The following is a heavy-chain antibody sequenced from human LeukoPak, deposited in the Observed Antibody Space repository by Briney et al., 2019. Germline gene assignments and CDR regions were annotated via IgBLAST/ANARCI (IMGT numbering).Heavy chain of an antibody. D-gene: IGHD3-22*01. Sequence: SETLSLTCTVSGGSISSYYWSWIRQSPGEGLECIGYIHYTGSTNYNPSLKSRVTISVETSKNQFSLKLSSVTAADTAVYYCGRDYYDSSGYPLQDVFDIWGQGTMVTVSS. J-gene: IGHJ3*02. CDR3: GRDYYDSSGYPLQDVFDI. CDR2: IHYTGST. CDR1: GGSISSYY. V-gene: IGHV4-59*12.